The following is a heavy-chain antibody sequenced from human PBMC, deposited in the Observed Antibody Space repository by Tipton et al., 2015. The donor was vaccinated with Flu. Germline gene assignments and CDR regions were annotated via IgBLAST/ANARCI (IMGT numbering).Heavy chain of an antibody. D-gene: IGHD1-26*01. V-gene: IGHV3-30-3*02. J-gene: IGHJ4*02. Sequence: SLRLSCAASGFTFSSYAMHWVRQAPGKGLEWVAVISYDGSNKYYADSVKGRFTISRDNSKDMLYLQMNSLRAEDTAVFYCAKSGGFDSWNQGALVIVPS. CDR3: AKSGGFDS. CDR1: GFTFSSYA. CDR2: ISYDGSNK.